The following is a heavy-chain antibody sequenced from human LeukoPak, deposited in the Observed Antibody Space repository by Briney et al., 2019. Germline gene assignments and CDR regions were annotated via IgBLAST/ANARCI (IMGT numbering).Heavy chain of an antibody. CDR3: AKDSRGSTVRAFNY. D-gene: IGHD5/OR15-5a*01. V-gene: IGHV3-15*07. J-gene: IGHJ4*02. CDR1: GFTFSDAW. Sequence: GGSLRLSCAASGFTFSDAWMHWVRQAPGKGLECVGLIKRRTDGGTSNYAAPVKGRFAISRDDSEDTLFLQMNSLSADDTAVYYCAKDSRGSTVRAFNYWGQGILVTVSS. CDR2: IKRRTDGGTS.